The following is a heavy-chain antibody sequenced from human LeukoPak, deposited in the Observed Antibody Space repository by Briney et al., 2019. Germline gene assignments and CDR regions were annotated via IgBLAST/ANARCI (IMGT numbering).Heavy chain of an antibody. D-gene: IGHD3-10*01. V-gene: IGHV1-8*01. CDR1: GYTFTSYD. J-gene: IGHJ6*03. Sequence: ASVKVSCKASGYTFTSYDINWVRQATGQGLEWMGWMNPNSGNTGYAQKFQGRVTMTRNTSISTAYMGLSSLRSEDTAVYYCARRGVRGAKAYYYYMDVWGKGTTVTVSS. CDR2: MNPNSGNT. CDR3: ARRGVRGAKAYYYYMDV.